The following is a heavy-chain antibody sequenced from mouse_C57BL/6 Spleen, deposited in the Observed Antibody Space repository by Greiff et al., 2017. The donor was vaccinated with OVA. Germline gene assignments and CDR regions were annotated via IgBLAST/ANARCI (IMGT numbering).Heavy chain of an antibody. V-gene: IGHV1-72*01. CDR3: ARGGYDYTWFAY. J-gene: IGHJ3*01. D-gene: IGHD2-4*01. CDR1: GYNFTSYW. CDR2: IEPNSGGT. Sequence: QVQLQQPGAELVKPGASVKLSCKASGYNFTSYWMHWVKQRPGRGLEWIGRIEPNSGGTKYNEKFKSKATLTVEKPTSTAYMQHSSLTYEDSADYYCARGGYDYTWFAYWGQGTLVTVSA.